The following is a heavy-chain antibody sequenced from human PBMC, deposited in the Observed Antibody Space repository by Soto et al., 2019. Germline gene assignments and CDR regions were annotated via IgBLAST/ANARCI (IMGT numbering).Heavy chain of an antibody. V-gene: IGHV1-69*06. CDR1: GGTFSSYA. CDR2: IIPIFGTA. D-gene: IGHD2-15*01. Sequence: AASVKVSCKASGGTFSSYAISWVRQAPGQGLEWMGGIIPIFGTANYAQKFQGRVTITADKSTSTAYMELSSLRSEDTAVYYCAIAAAATYYYYGMDVWGQGTTVTVSS. J-gene: IGHJ6*02. CDR3: AIAAAATYYYYGMDV.